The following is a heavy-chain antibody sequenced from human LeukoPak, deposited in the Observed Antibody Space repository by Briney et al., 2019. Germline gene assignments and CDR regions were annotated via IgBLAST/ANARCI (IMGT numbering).Heavy chain of an antibody. CDR3: AKDYAGGWPRRGMDV. Sequence: GGSLRLSCAVSGFTFSSYAMSWVRQAPGKGLEWVSAISGSGGGTFYADSVRGRFTISRDNSKNTVYLQMNSLRAEDTAVYYCAKDYAGGWPRRGMDVWGKGATVTVSS. V-gene: IGHV3-23*01. CDR1: GFTFSSYA. CDR2: ISGSGGGT. D-gene: IGHD3-16*01. J-gene: IGHJ6*03.